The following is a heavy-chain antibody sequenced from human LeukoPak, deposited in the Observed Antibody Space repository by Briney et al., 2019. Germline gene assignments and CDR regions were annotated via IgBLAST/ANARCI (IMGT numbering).Heavy chain of an antibody. J-gene: IGHJ4*02. D-gene: IGHD2-21*01. Sequence: GGSLRLSCAASGFTFSNYWMSWVRQAPGKGLEWVAVISYDGSNKYYADSVKGRFTISRDNSKNTLYLQMNSLRAEDTAVYYCAKAHGESGFDYWGQGTLVTVSS. CDR2: ISYDGSNK. CDR3: AKAHGESGFDY. CDR1: GFTFSNYW. V-gene: IGHV3-30*18.